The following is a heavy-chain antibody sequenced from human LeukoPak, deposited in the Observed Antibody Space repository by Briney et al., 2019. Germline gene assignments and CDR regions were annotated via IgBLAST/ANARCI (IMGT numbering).Heavy chain of an antibody. CDR1: GFTFSSYG. V-gene: IGHV3-23*01. J-gene: IGHJ4*02. CDR3: AKVKDPFVVVPAAPFDY. CDR2: ISGSGGST. Sequence: QTGGSLRLSCAASGFTFSSYGMSWVRQAPGKGLEWVSAISGSGGSTYYADSVKGRFTISRDNSKNTLYLQMNSLRAEDTAVYYCAKVKDPFVVVPAAPFDYWGQGTLVTVSS. D-gene: IGHD2-2*01.